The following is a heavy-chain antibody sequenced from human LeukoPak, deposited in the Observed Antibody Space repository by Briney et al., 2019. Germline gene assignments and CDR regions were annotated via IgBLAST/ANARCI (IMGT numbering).Heavy chain of an antibody. V-gene: IGHV3-23*01. CDR3: AKDRYDGDYDYYFDY. J-gene: IGHJ4*02. Sequence: AGGSLRLSCAASGFTFSSYSMNWVRQAPGKGLDWGSAISGSGGSTYYADSVKGRFTISRDNSKNTLYLQMNSLRAEDTAVYYCAKDRYDGDYDYYFDYWGPGTLVTVSS. CDR2: ISGSGGST. D-gene: IGHD4-17*01. CDR1: GFTFSSYS.